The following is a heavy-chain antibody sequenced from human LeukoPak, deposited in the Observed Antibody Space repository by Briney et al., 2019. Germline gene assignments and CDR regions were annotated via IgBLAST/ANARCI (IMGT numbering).Heavy chain of an antibody. J-gene: IGHJ4*02. Sequence: SETLSLTCTVSGGSISSYYWSWIRQPPGKGLEWIGYIYYSGSTNYNPSLKSRVTISVDTSKNQFSLKLSSVTAADTAVYYCARGRIRASSTSCYYFDYWGQGTLVTVSS. V-gene: IGHV4-59*01. CDR2: IYYSGST. CDR3: ARGRIRASSTSCYYFDY. D-gene: IGHD2-2*01. CDR1: GGSISSYY.